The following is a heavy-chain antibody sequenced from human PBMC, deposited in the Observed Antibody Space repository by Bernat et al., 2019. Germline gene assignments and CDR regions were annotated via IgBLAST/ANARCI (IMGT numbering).Heavy chain of an antibody. V-gene: IGHV3-30-3*01. CDR2: ISYDGSNK. CDR3: VYGPGSYYKFDY. Sequence: QVQLVESGGGVVQPGRSLRLSCAASGFTFSSYAMHWVRQAPGKGLEWVAVISYDGSNKYYADSVKGRFTISRDNSKNTLYLQMNRLRAEDTAVYSCVYGPGSYYKFDYWGQGTLVTVSS. J-gene: IGHJ4*02. D-gene: IGHD3-10*01. CDR1: GFTFSSYA.